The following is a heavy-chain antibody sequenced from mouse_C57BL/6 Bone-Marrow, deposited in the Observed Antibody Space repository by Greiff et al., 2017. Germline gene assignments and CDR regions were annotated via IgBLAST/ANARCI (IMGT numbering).Heavy chain of an antibody. D-gene: IGHD6-5*01. CDR3: ARSYDYYAMDY. V-gene: IGHV7-3*01. CDR1: GFTFTDYY. CDR2: IRNKANGYTT. J-gene: IGHJ4*01. Sequence: EVKLVESGGGLVQPGGSLSLSCAASGFTFTDYYMSWVRQPPGKALEWLGFIRNKANGYTTEYSASVKGRFTISSDNSQSILYLQMNALRAEDSATYYCARSYDYYAMDYWGQGTSVTVSS.